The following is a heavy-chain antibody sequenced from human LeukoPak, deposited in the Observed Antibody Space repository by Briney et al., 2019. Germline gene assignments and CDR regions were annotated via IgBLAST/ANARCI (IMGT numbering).Heavy chain of an antibody. J-gene: IGHJ3*02. Sequence: PSETLSLTCTVSGGSISSYYWSWIRQPPGRGLEWIGYIYYSGSTNYNPSLKSRVTISVDTSKNQFSLKLSSVTAADTAVYYCARRVPDAFDIWGQGTMVTVSS. CDR1: GGSISSYY. CDR3: ARRVPDAFDI. CDR2: IYYSGST. D-gene: IGHD3-10*01. V-gene: IGHV4-59*01.